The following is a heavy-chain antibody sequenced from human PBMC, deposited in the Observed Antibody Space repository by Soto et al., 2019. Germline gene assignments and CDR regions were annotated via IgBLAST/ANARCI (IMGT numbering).Heavy chain of an antibody. Sequence: QVQLQESGPGLVKPSETLSLTCTVSGGSISSYYWSWIRQPAGKGLEWIGRIYTSGSTNYNPSLKSRATKSVDTSKNQFSLKLSSVTAADTAVYYCAREGYSSGGSCYIWFDPWGQGTLVTVSS. D-gene: IGHD2-15*01. CDR1: GGSISSYY. CDR3: AREGYSSGGSCYIWFDP. CDR2: IYTSGST. V-gene: IGHV4-4*07. J-gene: IGHJ5*02.